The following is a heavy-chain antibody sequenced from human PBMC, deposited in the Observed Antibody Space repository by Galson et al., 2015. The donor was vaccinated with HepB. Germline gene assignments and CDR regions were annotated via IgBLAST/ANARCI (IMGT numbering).Heavy chain of an antibody. D-gene: IGHD3-16*01. CDR2: INPNSGGT. J-gene: IGHJ4*02. Sequence: SVKVSCKASGYSFTGYYFHWVRQAPGQGLEWMGWINPNSGGTQSAQKFQGRVTMTRDTSISTAYMELSRLRSDDTAVYYCARVRMGSGHSYGYRYWGQGTLVTVSS. CDR1: GYSFTGYY. CDR3: ARVRMGSGHSYGYRY. V-gene: IGHV1-2*02.